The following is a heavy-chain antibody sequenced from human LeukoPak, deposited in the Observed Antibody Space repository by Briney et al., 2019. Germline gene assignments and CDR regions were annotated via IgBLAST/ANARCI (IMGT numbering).Heavy chain of an antibody. Sequence: SETLSLTCTVSGDSVSSDSYYWSWIRQPPGKGLEWIGDIYYSGTTKPNPSLKSRVTLSVATSKNQLYLKLNSVTAADTAVYYCARDSRGYYDSSGYFDHWGQGTLVTVSS. V-gene: IGHV4-61*01. CDR2: IYYSGTT. D-gene: IGHD3-22*01. J-gene: IGHJ4*02. CDR3: ARDSRGYYDSSGYFDH. CDR1: GDSVSSDSYY.